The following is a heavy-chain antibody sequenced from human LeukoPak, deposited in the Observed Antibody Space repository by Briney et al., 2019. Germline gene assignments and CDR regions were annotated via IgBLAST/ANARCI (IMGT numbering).Heavy chain of an antibody. CDR1: GFTFSSYA. V-gene: IGHV3-23*01. J-gene: IGHJ4*02. D-gene: IGHD3-3*01. Sequence: GGSLRLSCAASGFTFSSYAMSWVRQAPGKGLEWVSTVSGSGGSTYSGDAVKGRFTICRDNSKNTLYLQMNSLRAEDTAVYYCAKGVRITVFGVVTEFDYWGQGTLVTVSS. CDR2: VSGSGGST. CDR3: AKGVRITVFGVVTEFDY.